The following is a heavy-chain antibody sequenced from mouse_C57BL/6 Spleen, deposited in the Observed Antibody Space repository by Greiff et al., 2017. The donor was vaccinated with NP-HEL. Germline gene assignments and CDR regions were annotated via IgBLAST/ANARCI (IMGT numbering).Heavy chain of an antibody. J-gene: IGHJ2*01. CDR1: GYTFTDYE. Sequence: QVQLKQSGAELVRPGASVTLSCKASGYTFTDYEMHWVKQTPVHGLEWIGAIDPETGGTAYNQKFKGKAILTADKSSSTAYMELRSLTSEDSAVYYCTSKGITRYYFDYWGQGTTLTVSS. CDR2: IDPETGGT. V-gene: IGHV1-15*01. CDR3: TSKGITRYYFDY. D-gene: IGHD1-1*01.